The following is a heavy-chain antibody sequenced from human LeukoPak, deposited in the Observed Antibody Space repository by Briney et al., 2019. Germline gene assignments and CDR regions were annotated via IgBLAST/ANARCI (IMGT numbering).Heavy chain of an antibody. V-gene: IGHV4-59*01. CDR2: IYYSGST. CDR1: GGSISSYY. Sequence: SETLSLTCTVSGGSISSYYWSWIRQPPGKGLEWIGYIYYSGSTNYNPSLKSRVTISVDTSKNQFSLKLSSVTAADTAVYYCARGAGNYDTLTGYSSLGWFDPWGQGTLVTVSS. CDR3: ARGAGNYDTLTGYSSLGWFDP. D-gene: IGHD3-9*01. J-gene: IGHJ5*02.